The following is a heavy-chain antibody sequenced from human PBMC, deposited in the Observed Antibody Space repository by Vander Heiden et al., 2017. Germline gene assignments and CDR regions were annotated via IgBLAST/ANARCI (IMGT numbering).Heavy chain of an antibody. J-gene: IGHJ4*02. D-gene: IGHD4-17*01. CDR2: IKADGSEK. CDR1: GFNFSFSR. V-gene: IGHV3-7*01. CDR3: TTGHYATY. Sequence: EGQVSECGGGLVQPGGSPRLSCAASGFNFSFSRTNRVPQATGKGLGWVANIKADGSEKYYEDSVKGRFTISRDNAKSSLYLQMNSLTVEDTAVYYCTTGHYATYRSQGTLVIVSS.